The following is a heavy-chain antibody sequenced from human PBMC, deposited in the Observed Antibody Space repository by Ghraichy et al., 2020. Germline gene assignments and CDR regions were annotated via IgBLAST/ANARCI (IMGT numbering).Heavy chain of an antibody. CDR1: GGSISSGGYS. V-gene: IGHV4-30-2*01. CDR3: ARAKGNYYDSSGYAFDI. CDR2: IYHSGST. J-gene: IGHJ3*02. D-gene: IGHD3-22*01. Sequence: SETLSLTCAVSGGSISSGGYSWSWIRQPPGKGLEWIGYIYHSGSTYYNPSLKSRVTISVDRSKNQFSLKLSSVTAADTAVYYCARAKGNYYDSSGYAFDIWGQGTMVTVSS.